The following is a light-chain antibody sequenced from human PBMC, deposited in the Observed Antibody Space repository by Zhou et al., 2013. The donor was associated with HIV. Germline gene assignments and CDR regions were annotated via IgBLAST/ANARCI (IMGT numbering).Light chain of an antibody. CDR2: GAS. CDR1: QDISNY. CDR3: QQSYSTPYT. J-gene: IGKJ2*01. Sequence: DIQMTQSPSSLSASVGDRVTITCQASQDISNYLNWYQQKPGKAPKLLIYGASNLETGVPSRFSGSGSGTDFTLTISSLQPEDFATYYCQQSYSTPYTFGQGTKLEIK. V-gene: IGKV1-39*01.